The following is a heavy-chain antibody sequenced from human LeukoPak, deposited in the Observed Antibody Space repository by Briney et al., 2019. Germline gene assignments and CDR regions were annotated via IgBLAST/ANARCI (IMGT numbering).Heavy chain of an antibody. V-gene: IGHV4-59*08. J-gene: IGHJ6*03. D-gene: IGHD6-13*01. Sequence: SETLSLTCTVSGGSISSYYWSWIRQPPGKGLEWIGYFYYSGSTNYNPSLKSRVTISVDTSKNQFSLKLSSVTAADTAVYYCARGGQQVVRWGIYFYYYMDVWGRGTTVTVSS. CDR3: ARGGQQVVRWGIYFYYYMDV. CDR1: GGSISSYY. CDR2: FYYSGST.